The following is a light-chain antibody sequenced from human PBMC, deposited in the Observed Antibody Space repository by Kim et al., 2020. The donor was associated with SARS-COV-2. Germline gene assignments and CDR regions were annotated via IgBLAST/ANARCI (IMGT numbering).Light chain of an antibody. Sequence: AAVGDGVTISCRASQGISNYLTWYQQKPGQAPKLLIYAASALQFGVSSRFNGSGSGTDFTLTISDLQPEDVATYYCQKYNTAPWTFGHGTKVDIK. J-gene: IGKJ1*01. CDR1: QGISNY. V-gene: IGKV1-27*01. CDR2: AAS. CDR3: QKYNTAPWT.